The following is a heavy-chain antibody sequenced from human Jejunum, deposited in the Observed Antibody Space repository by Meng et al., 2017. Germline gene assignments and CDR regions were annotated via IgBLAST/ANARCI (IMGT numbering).Heavy chain of an antibody. CDR1: CYPFDRFG. Sequence: HVELVESGTEVNKPGASCKFSCNASCYPFDRFGVSWIRQAPGQGLEWVGWISAYTGKTDYAQKFQGRVLMTAETSTTTVYMELTSLTSDDTAVYYCARDKYAYALGYFDYWGQGTLVTVSS. J-gene: IGHJ4*02. V-gene: IGHV1-18*01. CDR2: ISAYTGKT. D-gene: IGHD2-2*01. CDR3: ARDKYAYALGYFDY.